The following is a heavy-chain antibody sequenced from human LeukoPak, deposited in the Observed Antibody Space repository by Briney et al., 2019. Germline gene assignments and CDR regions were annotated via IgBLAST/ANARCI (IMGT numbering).Heavy chain of an antibody. CDR2: INAYNGNT. J-gene: IGHJ6*01. CDR3: ARGDSSGYQSVYYGMDV. Sequence: ASLKVSSKASGYTFSYYGISWVRQAPGQGLEWMGWINAYNGNTDYAQKFQGRVTMTTDTSTSTAYMELRSLRSDDTAVYYCARGDSSGYQSVYYGMDVWGQGTTVTVSS. V-gene: IGHV1-18*01. D-gene: IGHD3-22*01. CDR1: GYTFSYYG.